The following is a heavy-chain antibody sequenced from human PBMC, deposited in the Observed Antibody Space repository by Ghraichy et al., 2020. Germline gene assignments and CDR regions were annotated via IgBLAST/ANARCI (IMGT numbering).Heavy chain of an antibody. J-gene: IGHJ5*02. CDR1: GFTFSNAW. CDR2: IRSKADGGTT. CDR3: TTLGLSDT. V-gene: IGHV3-15*01. Sequence: LSLTCAASGFTFSNAWMSWVRQAPGKGLEWLGHIRSKADGGTTDYAAPVKGRFFFSRDDSKDTLYLQMNSLKTEDTAVYYCTTLGLSDTWGQGTLVTVSS. D-gene: IGHD2/OR15-2a*01.